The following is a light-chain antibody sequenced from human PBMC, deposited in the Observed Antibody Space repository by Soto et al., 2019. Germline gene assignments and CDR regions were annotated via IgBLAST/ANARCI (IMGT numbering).Light chain of an antibody. J-gene: IGKJ4*01. CDR1: QSVSSNF. Sequence: EIVLSQSPGTLSLSPGEGATLSCRASQSVSSNFLAWYQRKPGQAPRLLMYGASSRATGIPDRFSGSGSGTDFTLTISRLEPEEFAVYYCQQYGSSPLTFGGGTKVEIK. CDR2: GAS. V-gene: IGKV3-20*01. CDR3: QQYGSSPLT.